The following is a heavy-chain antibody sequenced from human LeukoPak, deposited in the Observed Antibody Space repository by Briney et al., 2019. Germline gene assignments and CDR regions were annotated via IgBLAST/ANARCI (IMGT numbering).Heavy chain of an antibody. Sequence: SETLSLTCTVSGGSISTTSYYWSWIRQPAGKGLEWIGRIYTSGSTNYNPSLKSRVTISVDTSKNQFSLKLSSVTAADTAVYFCARDSRDYGLYYYYMDVWGKGTTVTISS. CDR2: IYTSGST. V-gene: IGHV4-61*02. J-gene: IGHJ6*03. CDR1: GGSISTTSYY. D-gene: IGHD4-17*01. CDR3: ARDSRDYGLYYYYMDV.